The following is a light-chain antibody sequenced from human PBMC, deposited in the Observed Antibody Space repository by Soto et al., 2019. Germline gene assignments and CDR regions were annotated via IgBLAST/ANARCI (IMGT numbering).Light chain of an antibody. CDR3: QQYETLPIT. Sequence: DLPMTQSPSSLSASVGDRVSITCQASQDIGNYLNWYQQIPGKAPKLLIFDASNLESGVPSRFSGSGSGTGFTFTISSLQPEDIATYYCQQYETLPITFGQGTRLEIK. CDR1: QDIGNY. J-gene: IGKJ5*01. V-gene: IGKV1-33*01. CDR2: DAS.